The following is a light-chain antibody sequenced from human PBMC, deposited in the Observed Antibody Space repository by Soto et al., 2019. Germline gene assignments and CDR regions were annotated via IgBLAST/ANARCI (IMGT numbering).Light chain of an antibody. CDR1: SSDVGGYNY. CDR3: SSYTSGTTLYV. J-gene: IGLJ1*01. Sequence: QSALTQPASVSGSPGQSITISCTGTSSDVGGYNYVSWYQHHAGKAPRLMIYASSNRPSGVSHRFSGSRSGNTASLTISGLQAEDDADYYCSSYTSGTTLYVFGTGTKLTGL. V-gene: IGLV2-14*01. CDR2: ASS.